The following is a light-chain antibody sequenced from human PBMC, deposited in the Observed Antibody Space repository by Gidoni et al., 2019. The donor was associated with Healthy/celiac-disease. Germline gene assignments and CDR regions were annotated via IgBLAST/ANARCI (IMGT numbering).Light chain of an antibody. CDR1: QSISSW. CDR3: QQYNSYPYI. J-gene: IGKJ2*01. CDR2: DAS. Sequence: DIQMTQSPSTLSASVGDRVTITCRASQSISSWLAWYQQKPGKAPKVLIYDASSLKSGVPSRFSGSGSETEFTLTISSLQPDDFATYYCQQYNSYPYIFGQGTKLEIK. V-gene: IGKV1-5*01.